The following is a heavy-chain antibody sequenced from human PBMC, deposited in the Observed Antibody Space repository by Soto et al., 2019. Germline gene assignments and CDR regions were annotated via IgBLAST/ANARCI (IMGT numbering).Heavy chain of an antibody. CDR3: ARGSAFIGLDY. V-gene: IGHV3-21*01. CDR1: GFIFSRYS. CDR2: IGTSGSYI. J-gene: IGHJ4*02. D-gene: IGHD1-26*01. Sequence: PGGSLRLSCAVSGFIFSRYSMNWVRQAPGKGLEWVSSIGTSGSYIYDTDSVKGRFTISRDNTKDSLYLQMNSLRAGDTAIYYCARGSAFIGLDYWGQGTPVTVSS.